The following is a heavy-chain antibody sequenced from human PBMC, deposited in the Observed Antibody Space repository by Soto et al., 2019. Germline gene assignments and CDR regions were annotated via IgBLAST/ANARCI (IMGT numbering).Heavy chain of an antibody. Sequence: QVQLVESGGGVVQPGRSLRLSCAASGFTFSSYAMHWVRQAPGKGLEWVTVILYDGSNKCYVDSVKGRFTISRDNSKNTLYVQMNSLRAEETAVYYCARDVFQEDVWGQGTTVTVSS. CDR2: ILYDGSNK. J-gene: IGHJ6*02. CDR3: ARDVFQEDV. V-gene: IGHV3-30-3*01. CDR1: GFTFSSYA.